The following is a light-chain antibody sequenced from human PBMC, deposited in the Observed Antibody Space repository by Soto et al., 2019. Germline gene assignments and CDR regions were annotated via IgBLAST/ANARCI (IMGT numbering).Light chain of an antibody. V-gene: IGLV1-44*01. J-gene: IGLJ2*01. CDR2: SSD. CDR3: AAWDDSLNGLV. Sequence: QSVLTQPPSASGTPGQRVTTSCSGSSYNIGSNSVNWYQQVPRTAPKLLIYSSDQRPSGVPDRFSGSKSGTSASLAISGLQSEDEAVYYCAAWDDSLNGLVFGGGTQLTVL. CDR1: SYNIGSNS.